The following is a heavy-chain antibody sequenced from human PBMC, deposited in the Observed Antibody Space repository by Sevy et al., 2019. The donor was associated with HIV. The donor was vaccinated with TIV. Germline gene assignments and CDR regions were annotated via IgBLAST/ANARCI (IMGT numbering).Heavy chain of an antibody. CDR2: ISGSGGST. CDR3: ANYKGGPQWPDDY. V-gene: IGHV3-23*01. D-gene: IGHD6-19*01. CDR1: GFTFSSYA. J-gene: IGHJ4*02. Sequence: GGSLRLSCAASGFTFSSYAMSWVRQAPGKGLEWVSGISGSGGSTYYADSVKGRLTISRANSKNMLYLKMHSLRAADTDVYYCANYKGGPQWPDDYWGQGTLVTVSS.